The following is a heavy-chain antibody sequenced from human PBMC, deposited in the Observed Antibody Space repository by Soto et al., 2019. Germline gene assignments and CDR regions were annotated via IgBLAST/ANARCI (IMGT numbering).Heavy chain of an antibody. Sequence: GASVKVSCKASGYTFTSYDINWVRQATGQGVEWMGWMNPNSGNTGYAHKFQGRVTMTRNTSISTAYRELSSLRSEDTAVYYWSKGGDYNEAPVHGLDVWGQGTTVTVSS. J-gene: IGHJ6*02. D-gene: IGHD3-10*01. CDR3: SKGGDYNEAPVHGLDV. CDR1: GYTFTSYD. CDR2: MNPNSGNT. V-gene: IGHV1-8*01.